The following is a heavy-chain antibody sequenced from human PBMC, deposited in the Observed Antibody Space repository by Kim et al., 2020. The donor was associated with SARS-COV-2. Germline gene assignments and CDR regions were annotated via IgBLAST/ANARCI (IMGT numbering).Heavy chain of an antibody. D-gene: IGHD3-10*01. Sequence: SETLSLTCTVSGGSISSGGYYWSWIRQHPGKGLEWIGYIYYSGSTYYNPSLKSRVTISVDTSKNQFSLKLSSVTAADTAVYYCARATRDKRNYYGSGSYYWFDPWGQGTLVTVSS. CDR3: ARATRDKRNYYGSGSYYWFDP. CDR2: IYYSGST. CDR1: GGSISSGGYY. J-gene: IGHJ5*02. V-gene: IGHV4-31*03.